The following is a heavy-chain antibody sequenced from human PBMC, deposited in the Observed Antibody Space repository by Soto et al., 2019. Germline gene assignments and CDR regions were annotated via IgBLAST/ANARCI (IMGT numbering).Heavy chain of an antibody. CDR2: IYPDDSDT. J-gene: IGHJ6*02. V-gene: IGHV5-51*01. D-gene: IGHD1-26*01. CDR1: GYTFTKYW. CDR3: ARKGIVGATTGTYYYYGMDV. Sequence: GESLKISCQASGYTFTKYWVGWVRQMPGKGLEWMGIIYPDDSDTRYSPSFQGQVTISADKSISTAYLQWSSLKASDTAMYYCARKGIVGATTGTYYYYGMDVWGQGTTVTVSS.